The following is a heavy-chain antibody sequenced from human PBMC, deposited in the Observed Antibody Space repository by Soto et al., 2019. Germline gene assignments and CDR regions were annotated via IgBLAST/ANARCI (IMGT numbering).Heavy chain of an antibody. V-gene: IGHV4-59*12. Sequence: SETLSLTCTVSCASISSYYWSWIRQPPGKGLDWIGYIYYSGSTNYNPSLKSRVTMSVDTSKNHFSLNLSSVTAADMAVYYCAREGSYSAYNFAHGIQLWSFDFWGQGALVTVSS. J-gene: IGHJ4*02. CDR1: CASISSYY. CDR2: IYYSGST. CDR3: AREGSYSAYNFAHGIQLWSFDF. D-gene: IGHD5-12*01.